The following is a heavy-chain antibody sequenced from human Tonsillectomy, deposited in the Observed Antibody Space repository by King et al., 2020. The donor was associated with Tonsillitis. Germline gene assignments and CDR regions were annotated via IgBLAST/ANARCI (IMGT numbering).Heavy chain of an antibody. CDR1: GFAFISYF. D-gene: IGHD3-22*01. CDR2: INPSGGGT. Sequence: VQLVESGAEVKKPGASVKVSCKASGFAFISYFIHWVRQDPGQGLEWMGIINPSGGGTSYAQKFQGRVTMTRDTSTSTVYMELSSLRSDDTAVYYCARGGYDSSGSSGFWWGQGPLVTVSS. V-gene: IGHV1-46*01. CDR3: ARGGYDSSGSSGFW. J-gene: IGHJ4*02.